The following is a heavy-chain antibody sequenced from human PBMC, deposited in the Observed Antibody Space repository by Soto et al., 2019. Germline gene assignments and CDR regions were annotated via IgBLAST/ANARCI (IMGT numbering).Heavy chain of an antibody. CDR3: ARDKYFYDSSGYDYYFDY. J-gene: IGHJ4*02. CDR2: IYYSGST. V-gene: IGHV4-31*03. D-gene: IGHD3-22*01. Sequence: SETLSLTCTVSGGSISSGGYYWSWIRQHPGKGLEWIGYIYYSGSTYYNPSLKSRVTISVDTSKNQFSLKLSSVTAADTAVYYCARDKYFYDSSGYDYYFDYWGPGIRVTVSS. CDR1: GGSISSGGYY.